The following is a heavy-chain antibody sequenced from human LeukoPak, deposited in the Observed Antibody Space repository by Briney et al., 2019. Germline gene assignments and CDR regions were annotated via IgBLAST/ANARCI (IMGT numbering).Heavy chain of an antibody. CDR3: ARGQSSVTTGIDY. Sequence: SVKVSCKASGGTFSSYAISWVRQAPGQGLEWMGRIIPIFGIANYAQKFQGRVTITADKSTSTAYMELSSLRSEDTAVYYCARGQSSVTTGIDYWGQGTLVTVSS. CDR1: GGTFSSYA. D-gene: IGHD4-17*01. J-gene: IGHJ4*02. V-gene: IGHV1-69*04. CDR2: IIPIFGIA.